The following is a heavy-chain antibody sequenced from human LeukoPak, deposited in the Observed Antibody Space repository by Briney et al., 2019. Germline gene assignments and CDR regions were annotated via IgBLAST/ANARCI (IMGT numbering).Heavy chain of an antibody. V-gene: IGHV3-33*01. CDR3: ARAGIAVAGRGYFDY. Sequence: GRSLRLSCAASGFTFSSYGMHWVRQAPGKGLEWVAVIWYDGSNKYYADSVKGRFTISRDNSKNTLYLQMNSLRAEDTAVYYCARAGIAVAGRGYFDYWGQGTLVTVSS. J-gene: IGHJ4*02. D-gene: IGHD6-19*01. CDR1: GFTFSSYG. CDR2: IWYDGSNK.